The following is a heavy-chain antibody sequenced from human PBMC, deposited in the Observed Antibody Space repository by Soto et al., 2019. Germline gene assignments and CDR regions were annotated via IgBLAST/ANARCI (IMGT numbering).Heavy chain of an antibody. CDR2: ISYSGST. CDR1: GGSIKNSGYY. Sequence: PSETLSLTCTVSGGSIKNSGYYWSWIRQHPEKGLEWIGYISYSGSTDYNPSLKSRVTISVDTSKNQFSLKLSSVTAADTAVYYCARDRPGSGSYYNVEDYYYYYYGMDVWGQGTTVTVSS. V-gene: IGHV4-61*08. CDR3: ARDRPGSGSYYNVEDYYYYYYGMDV. J-gene: IGHJ6*02. D-gene: IGHD3-10*01.